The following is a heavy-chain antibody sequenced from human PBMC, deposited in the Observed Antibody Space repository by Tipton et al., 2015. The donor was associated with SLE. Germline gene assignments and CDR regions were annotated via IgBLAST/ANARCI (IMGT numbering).Heavy chain of an antibody. CDR1: GFNVSSIY. CDR2: IYSSGTT. Sequence: SLRLSCAVSGFNVSSIYMSWVRQAPGKGPEWVSLIYSSGTTYYADSVKGRFTISRDDSSNTLSLEMNSLRSEDTAVYYCVRGKGPWGHGSLVIVSS. J-gene: IGHJ1*01. V-gene: IGHV3-66*01. CDR3: VRGKGP.